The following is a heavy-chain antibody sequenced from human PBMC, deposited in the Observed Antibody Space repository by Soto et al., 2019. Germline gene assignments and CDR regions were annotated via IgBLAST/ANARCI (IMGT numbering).Heavy chain of an antibody. CDR3: AKVLTVVVPAACDY. CDR2: ISGSGGST. V-gene: IGHV3-23*01. D-gene: IGHD2-2*01. J-gene: IGHJ4*02. CDR1: GFTFSSYA. Sequence: GGSLRLSCAASGFTFSSYAMSWVRQAPGKGLEWVSAISGSGGSTYYADPVKGRFTISRDNSKNTLYLQMNSLRAEDTAVYYCAKVLTVVVPAACDYWGQGTLVTVSS.